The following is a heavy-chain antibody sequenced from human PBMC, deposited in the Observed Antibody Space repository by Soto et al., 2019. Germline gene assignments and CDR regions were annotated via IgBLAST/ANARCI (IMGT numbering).Heavy chain of an antibody. CDR1: GFSLSSDG. CDR3: ASTELPAAMVGWFDP. V-gene: IGHV1-18*01. J-gene: IGHJ5*02. Sequence: VRLVQSGAEVKKPGASVKVSCKTSGFSLSSDGINWVRRAPRQALEWLGWISPYYDSINYAQKFQGRVTLTTDTSPSRAYMELMSLRSAETAAYYCASTELPAAMVGWFDPWGQGTLVNVSA. D-gene: IGHD2-2*01. CDR2: ISPYYDSI.